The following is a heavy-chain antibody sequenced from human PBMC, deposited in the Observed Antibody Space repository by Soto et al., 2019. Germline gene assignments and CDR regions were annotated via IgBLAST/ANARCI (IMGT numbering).Heavy chain of an antibody. Sequence: PFETLSLTCTVSGGSISSYYWSWLRQPPGKGLEWIGYIYYSGSTNYNPSLKSRVTISVDTSKNQFSLKLSSVTAADTAVYYCARDESPYYYDSSGYYGLWGQGTLVTVSS. CDR1: GGSISSYY. J-gene: IGHJ4*02. CDR3: ARDESPYYYDSSGYYGL. V-gene: IGHV4-59*01. D-gene: IGHD3-22*01. CDR2: IYYSGST.